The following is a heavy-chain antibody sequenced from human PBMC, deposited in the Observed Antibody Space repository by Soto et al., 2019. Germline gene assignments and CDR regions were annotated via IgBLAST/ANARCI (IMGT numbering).Heavy chain of an antibody. Sequence: QVQLVQSGAEVRKPGASVTVSCRSSGDSFNDYYIHWVRQAPGQGLEWMGWINPNGGVTKYAQKCQGWVSLTRDTSIRTVYMQLSRLRSDVTAVYYCARESGGATATLVYYYFYMDVWGTGTTVTVSS. CDR1: GDSFNDYY. CDR3: ARESGGATATLVYYYFYMDV. J-gene: IGHJ6*03. CDR2: INPNGGVT. V-gene: IGHV1-2*04. D-gene: IGHD5-12*01.